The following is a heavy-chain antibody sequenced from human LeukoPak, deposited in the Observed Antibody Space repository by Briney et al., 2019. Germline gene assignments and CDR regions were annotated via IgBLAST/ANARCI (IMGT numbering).Heavy chain of an antibody. D-gene: IGHD3-16*02. Sequence: SETLSLTCTVSGGSISSYYWSWIRQPPGKGLEWIGYIYYSGSTNCNPSLKSRVTISVDTSKNQFSLKLSSVTAADTAVYYCARGRSIVYWGQGTLVTVSS. V-gene: IGHV4-59*01. CDR3: ARGRSIVY. CDR2: IYYSGST. CDR1: GGSISSYY. J-gene: IGHJ4*02.